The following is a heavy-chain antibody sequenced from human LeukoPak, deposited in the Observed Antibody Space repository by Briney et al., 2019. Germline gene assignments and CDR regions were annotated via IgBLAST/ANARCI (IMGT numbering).Heavy chain of an antibody. CDR3: ARILPLRVPAAMGD. J-gene: IGHJ4*02. CDR2: IKHDGSDK. V-gene: IGHV3-7*01. CDR1: GFSFSTYW. Sequence: SGGSLRLSCEVSGFSFSTYWMTWVRQAPGKGLEWVANIKHDGSDKYFVDSVKGRFTISRDNAKNSLHLQMNSLRAEDTAVYYCARILPLRVPAAMGDWGQGTLVTVSS. D-gene: IGHD2-2*01.